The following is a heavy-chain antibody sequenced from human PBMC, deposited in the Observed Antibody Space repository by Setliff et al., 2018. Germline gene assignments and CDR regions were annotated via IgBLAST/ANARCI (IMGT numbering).Heavy chain of an antibody. CDR3: ARRETYYNFWSGYYAY. CDR2: IYYSGST. J-gene: IGHJ4*02. CDR1: GGSISSSSYY. Sequence: PSETLSPTCTVSGGSISSSSYYWGWIRQPPGKGLEWIGSIYYSGSTYYNPSLKSRVTISVDTSKNQFSLKLSSVTAADTAVYYCARRETYYNFWSGYYAYWGQGTLVTVSS. V-gene: IGHV4-39*07. D-gene: IGHD3-3*01.